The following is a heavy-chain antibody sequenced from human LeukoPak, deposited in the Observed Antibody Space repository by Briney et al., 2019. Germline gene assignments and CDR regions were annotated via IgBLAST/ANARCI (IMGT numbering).Heavy chain of an antibody. CDR3: ARVSGSGSYYSPHNDY. CDR2: INWNGGNT. J-gene: IGHJ4*02. CDR1: GFTFDDYS. D-gene: IGHD3-10*01. V-gene: IGHV3-20*04. Sequence: GGSLRLSCAASGFTFDDYSMSWVRQVPGKGLEWVSGINWNGGNTGYADSVKGRFTISRDNAKNSLYLQMNSLRAEDTALYYCARVSGSGSYYSPHNDYWGQGTLVTVSS.